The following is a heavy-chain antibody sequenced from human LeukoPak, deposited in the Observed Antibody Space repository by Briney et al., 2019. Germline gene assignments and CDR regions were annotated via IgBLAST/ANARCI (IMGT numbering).Heavy chain of an antibody. CDR2: ISGSGGST. CDR1: GFTFSSYA. D-gene: IGHD3-3*01. Sequence: PGGSLRLSCAASGFTFSSYAMSWVRQAPGKGLEWVSAISGSGGSTYYADSVKGRFTISRDNSKNTLYLQMNSLRAEDTAVYYCARKRGYYDFWSGYCFDYWGQGTLDTVSS. J-gene: IGHJ4*02. CDR3: ARKRGYYDFWSGYCFDY. V-gene: IGHV3-23*01.